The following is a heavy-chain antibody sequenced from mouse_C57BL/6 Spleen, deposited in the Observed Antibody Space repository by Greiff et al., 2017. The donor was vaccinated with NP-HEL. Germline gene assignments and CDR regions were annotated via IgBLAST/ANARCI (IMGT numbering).Heavy chain of an antibody. D-gene: IGHD6-5*01. J-gene: IGHJ4*01. CDR2: INPYNGGT. CDR3: ARTYDYDAMDY. CDR1: GYTFTDYY. Sequence: VQLQQSGPVLVKPGASVKMSCKASGYTFTDYYMNWVKQSHGKSLEWIGVINPYNGGTSYNQKFKGKATLTVDKSSSTAYMELNSLTSEDSAVYCCARTYDYDAMDYWGQGTSVTVSS. V-gene: IGHV1-19*01.